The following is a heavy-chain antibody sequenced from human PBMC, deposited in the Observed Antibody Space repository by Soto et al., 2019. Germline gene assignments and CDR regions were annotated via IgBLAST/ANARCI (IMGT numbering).Heavy chain of an antibody. CDR3: ARSIAVAALDY. D-gene: IGHD6-19*01. Sequence: QVELVESGGGVVQAGRSLRLSCEASGFTFSSYSMHWVRQTTGKGLEWVAVISYDGNKKYYADSVKGRFTVSRDISRNTHYFEMSSLRSEDTAVYYCARSIAVAALDYWGQGSQVTV. CDR1: GFTFSSYS. CDR2: ISYDGNKK. J-gene: IGHJ4*02. V-gene: IGHV3-30*15.